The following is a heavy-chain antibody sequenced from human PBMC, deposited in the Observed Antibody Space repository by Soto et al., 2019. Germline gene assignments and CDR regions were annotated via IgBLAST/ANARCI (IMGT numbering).Heavy chain of an antibody. CDR2: VFPAFNSA. V-gene: IGHV1-69*06. CDR1: GGTFSNYA. Sequence: QVQLVQSGAEMRKPGSSVKVSCKSSGGTFSNYAISWVRQASGQGLEWLGGVFPAFNSAQYAPKFQGRVAITADTSTSTAYMELSSLTSEDTAVYYCGRRANRGMDVWGQGTTVIVSS. D-gene: IGHD2-8*01. J-gene: IGHJ6*02. CDR3: GRRANRGMDV.